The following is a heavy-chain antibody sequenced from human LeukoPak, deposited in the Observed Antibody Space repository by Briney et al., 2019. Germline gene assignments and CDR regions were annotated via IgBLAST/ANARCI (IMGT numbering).Heavy chain of an antibody. V-gene: IGHV3-23*01. D-gene: IGHD5-24*01. CDR2: ISGSGGST. J-gene: IGHJ4*02. Sequence: LSGGSLRLSCAASGFTSSSHVMNWVRQAPGKGLEWVSGISGSGGSTYYADSVKGRFTISRDNSKNTLYLQMSGLRAEDTAVYYCAKQMSTLPRFWGQGTLVTVSS. CDR1: GFTSSSHV. CDR3: AKQMSTLPRF.